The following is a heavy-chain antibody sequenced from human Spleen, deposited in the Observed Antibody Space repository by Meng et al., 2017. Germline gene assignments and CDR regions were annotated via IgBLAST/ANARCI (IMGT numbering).Heavy chain of an antibody. V-gene: IGHV4-34*01. Sequence: QGHRHKARTELVTPSETFSPSVVVSGGSFSGCYLSWIRQPPGRGLEWFREINHSRSTNYNPSLDSRATITVDTSQNNLSLKLSSVTAADSAVYYCARGPTTMAHDFDYWGQGTLVTVSS. J-gene: IGHJ4*02. CDR3: ARGPTTMAHDFDY. CDR2: INHSRST. CDR1: GGSFSGCY. D-gene: IGHD4-11*01.